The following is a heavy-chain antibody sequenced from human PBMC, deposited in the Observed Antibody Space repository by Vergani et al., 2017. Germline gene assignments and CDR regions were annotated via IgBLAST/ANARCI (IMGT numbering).Heavy chain of an antibody. V-gene: IGHV4-38-2*02. J-gene: IGHJ5*02. CDR2: IDRTGRT. CDR3: ASDTHSGQRADR. CDR1: GYSISSGYF. Sequence: QVQLQESGPRLVKPSETLSLICSVSGYSISSGYFWGWIRQSPGKGLEWLGTIDRTGRTHLSPSLKSRLTISVVTTKNQFSLRLTSATAADTAVYFCASDTHSGQRADRWGQGILVTVTS. D-gene: IGHD6-19*01.